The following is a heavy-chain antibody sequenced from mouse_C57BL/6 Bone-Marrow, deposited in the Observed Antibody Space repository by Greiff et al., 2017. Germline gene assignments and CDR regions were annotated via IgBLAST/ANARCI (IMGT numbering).Heavy chain of an antibody. D-gene: IGHD1-1*01. CDR3: ARGDYYGSSYLAWFAY. J-gene: IGHJ3*01. CDR1: GFTFSSYA. CDR2: ISDGGSYT. V-gene: IGHV5-4*03. Sequence: DVKLVESGGGLVKPGGSLKLSCAASGFTFSSYAMSWVRQTPEKRLEWVATISDGGSYTYYPDNVKGRFTISRDNAKNNLYLQMSHLKSEDTAMYYCARGDYYGSSYLAWFAYWGQGTLVTVSA.